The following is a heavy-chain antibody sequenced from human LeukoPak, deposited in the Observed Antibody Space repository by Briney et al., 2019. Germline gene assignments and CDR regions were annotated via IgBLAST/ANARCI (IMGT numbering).Heavy chain of an antibody. V-gene: IGHV1-3*01. CDR3: AGGGTYCGGDCYSVAFDY. CDR2: INAGNGST. D-gene: IGHD2-21*02. CDR1: GYTFTSYA. J-gene: IGHJ4*02. Sequence: ASVKVSCKASGYTFTSYAMHWVRQAPGQRLEWMGWINAGNGSTKYSQKFQGRVTITRDTSASTAYMELSSLRSEDTAVYYCAGGGTYCGGDCYSVAFDYWGQGTLVTVSS.